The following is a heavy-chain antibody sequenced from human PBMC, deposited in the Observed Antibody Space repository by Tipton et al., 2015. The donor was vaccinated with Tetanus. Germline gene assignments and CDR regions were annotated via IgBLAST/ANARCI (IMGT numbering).Heavy chain of an antibody. CDR1: GDSISSNTYY. CDR3: ARHSSGYFTFFHY. Sequence: TLSLTCAVSGDSISSNTYYWGWIRQPPGKGLEWIGSVYESGDTYYNPSLKSRITISVDTSENHFSLKLTSVTATDSAVYYCARHSSGYFTFFHYWGPGTLVTVSS. D-gene: IGHD3-22*01. J-gene: IGHJ4*01. CDR2: VYESGDT. V-gene: IGHV4-39*01.